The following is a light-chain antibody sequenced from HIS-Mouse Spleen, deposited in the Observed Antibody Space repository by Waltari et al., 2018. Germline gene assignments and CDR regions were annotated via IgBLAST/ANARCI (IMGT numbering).Light chain of an antibody. J-gene: IGLJ3*02. Sequence: QSVLTQPPSASGTPGQRVTISCSGSSSDVGGYNYVYWYQQHPGKAPKLMIYEVSNRPSGVSNRFSGSKSGNTASLTISGLQAEDEADYYCSSYTSSSTWVFGGGTKLTVL. CDR2: EVS. CDR3: SSYTSSSTWV. CDR1: SSDVGGYNY. V-gene: IGLV2-14*01.